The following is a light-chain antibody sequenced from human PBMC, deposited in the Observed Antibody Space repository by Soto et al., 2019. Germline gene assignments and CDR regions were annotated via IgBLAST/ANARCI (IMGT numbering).Light chain of an antibody. CDR2: GAS. Sequence: EIVMTQSPVTLSMSPGERATLSCGASQFFGSNVACYQQRPGHPPRFLIYGASARATDIPAGFNVSGAGTQFTLPSSSLQSEDSAVYYYQQYNNWPPWTFGQGTKVAI. J-gene: IGKJ1*01. V-gene: IGKV3D-15*01. CDR3: QQYNNWPPWT. CDR1: QFFGSN.